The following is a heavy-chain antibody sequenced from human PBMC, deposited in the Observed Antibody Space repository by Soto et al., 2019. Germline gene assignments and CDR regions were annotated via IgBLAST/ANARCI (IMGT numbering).Heavy chain of an antibody. D-gene: IGHD1-26*01. Sequence: QVQLVESGGGVVQPGRSLSLSCAASGFTFSDYPMHWVRQAPGKGLEWVAVISYDGRVKYYVDSVKGRFTISRDDSKNTLYLQMISLRVYDTAVYYCARDFIVGAPDYFDYWGQGPLVTVSS. J-gene: IGHJ4*02. CDR3: ARDFIVGAPDYFDY. V-gene: IGHV3-30*04. CDR1: GFTFSDYP. CDR2: ISYDGRVK.